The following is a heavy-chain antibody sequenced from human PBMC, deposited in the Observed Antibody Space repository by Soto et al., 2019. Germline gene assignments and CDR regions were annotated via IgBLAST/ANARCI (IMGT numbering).Heavy chain of an antibody. V-gene: IGHV6-1*01. Sequence: QVQLQQSGPELVKPSQTLSLTCAISGDSVSSNSATWNWIRQSPSGGLEWLGRTYYRSQWYYDYAVSVKSRISINPDTSKNQFSLQLDSLTPEDTAVYFCVRLIGNSWLDQWGQGTLVTVSS. CDR2: TYYRSQWYY. CDR3: VRLIGNSWLDQ. J-gene: IGHJ4*02. D-gene: IGHD2-15*01. CDR1: GDSVSSNSAT.